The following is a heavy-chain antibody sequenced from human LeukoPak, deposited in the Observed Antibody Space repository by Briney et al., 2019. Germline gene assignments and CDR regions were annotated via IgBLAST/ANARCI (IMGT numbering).Heavy chain of an antibody. J-gene: IGHJ4*02. CDR1: GGSLSVYY. CDR2: INHSGST. CDR3: AGKLERHCYGNRCSSSSSDY. D-gene: IGHD2/OR15-2a*01. V-gene: IGHV4-34*01. Sequence: PSETLSLTCAVYGGSLSVYYWSWIRQPPGKGLEWIGEINHSGSTNYNPPLRGRVTIALDTSNNRVSQKVTSVTAADTAVYYCAGKLERHCYGNRCSSSSSDYWGQGALVTVSS.